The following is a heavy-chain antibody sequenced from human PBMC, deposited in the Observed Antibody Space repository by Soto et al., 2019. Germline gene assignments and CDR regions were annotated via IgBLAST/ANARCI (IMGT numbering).Heavy chain of an antibody. D-gene: IGHD5-12*01. CDR3: ARRGGNRKGGYSGYDSPGVPKDGYYYYYMDV. Sequence: SETLLLTWTVSGGSSSSYYWSWIRQPTGKGLEWIGYIYYSGSTNYNPSLKSRVTISVDTSKNQFSLKLSSVTAADTAVYYCARRGGNRKGGYSGYDSPGVPKDGYYYYYMDVWGKGTTVTVSS. J-gene: IGHJ6*03. V-gene: IGHV4-59*08. CDR2: IYYSGST. CDR1: GGSSSSYY.